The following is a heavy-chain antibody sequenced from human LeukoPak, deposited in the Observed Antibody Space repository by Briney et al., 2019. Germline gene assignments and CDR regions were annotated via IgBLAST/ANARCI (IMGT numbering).Heavy chain of an antibody. CDR2: IWYDGSNK. Sequence: GGSLRLSCAASGFTFSSYGMHWVRQAPGKGLEWVAVIWYDGSNKYYADSVKGRFTISRDHSKNTLYLQMNSLRAEDTAVYYCARAKLRGNWFDPWGQGTLVTVSS. V-gene: IGHV3-33*01. J-gene: IGHJ5*02. CDR1: GFTFSSYG. CDR3: ARAKLRGNWFDP. D-gene: IGHD4-17*01.